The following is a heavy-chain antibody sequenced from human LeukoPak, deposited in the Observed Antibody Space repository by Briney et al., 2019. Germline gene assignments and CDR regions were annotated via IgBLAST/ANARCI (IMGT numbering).Heavy chain of an antibody. CDR2: IKSKTNGGTT. V-gene: IGHV3-15*01. Sequence: PGGSLRLSCAASGFTFSNAWMSWVRQAPGKGLEWVGRIKSKTNGGTTDYAAPVKGRFTISRDDSKNTLYLQMNSLKTEDTAVYYCRSGSYPPNAFDYWGQGTLVTVSS. CDR1: GFTFSNAW. J-gene: IGHJ4*02. CDR3: RSGSYPPNAFDY. D-gene: IGHD3-10*01.